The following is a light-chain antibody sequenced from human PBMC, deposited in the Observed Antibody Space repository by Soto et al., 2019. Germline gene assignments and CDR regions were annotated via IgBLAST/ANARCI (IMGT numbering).Light chain of an antibody. V-gene: IGKV1-8*01. CDR2: AAS. J-gene: IGKJ1*01. CDR3: QQYYSYPWT. Sequence: AIRMTQSPSSFSASTGDRVTITCRASQGISSYLAWYQQKPGKAPKLLIYAASTLQSGVPSRFSGSGSGTDFELTISGTQSEDFATYDCQQYYSYPWTFGQGTKVEIK. CDR1: QGISSY.